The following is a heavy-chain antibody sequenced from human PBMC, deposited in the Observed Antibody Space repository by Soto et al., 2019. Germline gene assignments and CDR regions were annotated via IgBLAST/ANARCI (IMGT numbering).Heavy chain of an antibody. CDR2: INHSGST. D-gene: IGHD2-15*01. V-gene: IGHV4-34*01. CDR1: GGSFSGYY. Sequence: QVQLQQWGAGLLKPSETLSLTCAVYGGSFSGYYWSWIRQPPGKGLEWIGEINHSGSTNYNPSLKSRVTISVDTSKNQFSLTLSSVPAADTAVYYCARSASYCSGGSCYTVSFQHWGQGTLVTVSS. CDR3: ARSASYCSGGSCYTVSFQH. J-gene: IGHJ1*01.